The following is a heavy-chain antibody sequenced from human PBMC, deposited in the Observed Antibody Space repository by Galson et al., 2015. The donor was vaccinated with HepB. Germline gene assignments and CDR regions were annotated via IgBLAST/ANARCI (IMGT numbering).Heavy chain of an antibody. V-gene: IGHV1-46*03. CDR3: ARDIPYYGSGSYTYYYYGMDV. Sequence: SVKVSCKASGYTFTSYYMHWVRQAPGQGLEWMGIINPSGGSTSYAQKFQGRVTMTRDTSTSTVYMELSSLRSEDTAVYYCARDIPYYGSGSYTYYYYGMDVWGQGTTVTVSS. CDR1: GYTFTSYY. D-gene: IGHD3-10*01. CDR2: INPSGGST. J-gene: IGHJ6*02.